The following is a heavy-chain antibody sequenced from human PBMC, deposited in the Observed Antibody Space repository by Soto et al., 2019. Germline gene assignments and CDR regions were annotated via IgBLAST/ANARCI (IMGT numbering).Heavy chain of an antibody. CDR1: GFIFDNYG. J-gene: IGHJ4*02. CDR3: AKGGYYYDSSGYYGVFGY. D-gene: IGHD3-22*01. V-gene: IGHV3-30*18. CDR2: ISYDGSNY. Sequence: QVQVVESGGGVSQRGRSLRLSCGASGFIFDNYGMHWVRQAPGKGLEWVAVISYDGSNYYYADSVRGRFTISRDNSKNTVYPQMNSLRPEDTAVYYCAKGGYYYDSSGYYGVFGYWGQGTLDTVPS.